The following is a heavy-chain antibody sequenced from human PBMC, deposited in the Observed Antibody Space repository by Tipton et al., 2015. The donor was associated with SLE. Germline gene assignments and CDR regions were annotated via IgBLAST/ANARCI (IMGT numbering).Heavy chain of an antibody. V-gene: IGHV4-61*05. J-gene: IGHJ4*02. CDR3: ARRNQITMVRGVMYYFDY. CDR1: GGSIGSRPYY. Sequence: TLSLTCFVSGGSIGSRPYYWSWIRQPPGKGLEWIGYIYYSGSTNYNPSLKSRVTISVDTSKNQFSLKLSTVTAADTAVYYCARRNQITMVRGVMYYFDYWGQGTLVTVSS. CDR2: IYYSGST. D-gene: IGHD3-10*01.